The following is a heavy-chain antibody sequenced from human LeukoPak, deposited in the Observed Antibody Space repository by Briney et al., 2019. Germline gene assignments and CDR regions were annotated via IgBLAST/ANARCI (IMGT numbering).Heavy chain of an antibody. CDR3: ARFGWYDAFDI. D-gene: IGHD6-19*01. Sequence: GGSLRLSCAASGFTFSDHYMDWVRQAPGKGLEWVGRTRNKANSYTTEYAASVKGRFTISRDDSKNSLYLQMNSLKTEDTAVYYCARFGWYDAFDIWGQGTMVTVSS. CDR2: TRNKANSYTT. CDR1: GFTFSDHY. J-gene: IGHJ3*02. V-gene: IGHV3-72*01.